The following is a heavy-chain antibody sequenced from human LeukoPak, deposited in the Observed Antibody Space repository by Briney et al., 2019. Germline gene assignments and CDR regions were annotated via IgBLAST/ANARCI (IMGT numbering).Heavy chain of an antibody. CDR1: GGSISSDY. CDR2: IYYSGST. CDR3: ARLTSHYYNTSGYYAYQMDV. V-gene: IGHV4-59*08. D-gene: IGHD3-22*01. J-gene: IGHJ6*03. Sequence: SETLSLTCTVPGGSISSDYWSWIRQPPGKGLEWIGYIYYSGSTNYNPSLESRVTISVDTSKNQFSLKLSSVTAAETAVYYCARLTSHYYNTSGYYAYQMDVWGKGTTVTVSS.